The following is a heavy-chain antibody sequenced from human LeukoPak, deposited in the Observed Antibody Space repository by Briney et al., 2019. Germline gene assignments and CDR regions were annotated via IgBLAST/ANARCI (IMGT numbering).Heavy chain of an antibody. D-gene: IGHD3-3*01. CDR1: GGSISSYY. Sequence: PSETLSLTCTVSGGSISSYYWSWIRQPPGKGLEWIGYIYYSGSTNYNPSLKSRVTISVDTSKNQFSLKLSSVTAADTAVYYCARVAYDFWSGYYPRAEHFQHWGQGTLVTVSS. CDR2: IYYSGST. CDR3: ARVAYDFWSGYYPRAEHFQH. J-gene: IGHJ1*01. V-gene: IGHV4-59*01.